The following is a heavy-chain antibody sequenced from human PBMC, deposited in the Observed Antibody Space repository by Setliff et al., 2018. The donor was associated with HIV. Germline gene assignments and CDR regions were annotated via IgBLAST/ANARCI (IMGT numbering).Heavy chain of an antibody. CDR2: IYHSGGT. CDR1: GGSISRSNW. Sequence: SETLSLTCAVSGGSISRSNWWSWVRQPPGKGREWIGEIYHSGGTNYNPSLKSRVTISVDKSKNQFSLKLSSVTAADTAVYYCAREIYGGNSRPFDTWGQGTLVTVSS. V-gene: IGHV4-4*02. CDR3: AREIYGGNSRPFDT. J-gene: IGHJ4*02. D-gene: IGHD4-17*01.